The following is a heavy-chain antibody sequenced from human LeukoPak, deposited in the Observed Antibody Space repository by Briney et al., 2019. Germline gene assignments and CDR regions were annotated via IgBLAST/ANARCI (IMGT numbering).Heavy chain of an antibody. CDR3: GRVRVMIVVSNEDY. V-gene: IGHV1-18*01. D-gene: IGHD3-22*01. Sequence: ASVKVSCKASGYTFTSYGISWVRQAPGQGLEWMGWVSAYNGNTNYAQKLQGRVTMTTDTSTSTAYMELRSLRSADTDVYSWGRVRVMIVVSNEDYWRKGTHATVSS. CDR2: VSAYNGNT. J-gene: IGHJ4*02. CDR1: GYTFTSYG.